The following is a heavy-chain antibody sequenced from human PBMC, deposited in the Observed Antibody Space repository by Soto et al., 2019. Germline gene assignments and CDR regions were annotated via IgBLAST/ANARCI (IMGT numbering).Heavy chain of an antibody. Sequence: GGSLRLSCAASGFTFSSYAMSWVRQAPGKGLEWVSAISGSGGSTYYADSVKGRFTISRDNSKNTPYLQMNSLRAEDTAVYYCAELPYYYGSGSLTHFDYWGQGTLVTVSS. CDR1: GFTFSSYA. D-gene: IGHD3-10*01. V-gene: IGHV3-23*01. CDR3: AELPYYYGSGSLTHFDY. CDR2: ISGSGGST. J-gene: IGHJ4*02.